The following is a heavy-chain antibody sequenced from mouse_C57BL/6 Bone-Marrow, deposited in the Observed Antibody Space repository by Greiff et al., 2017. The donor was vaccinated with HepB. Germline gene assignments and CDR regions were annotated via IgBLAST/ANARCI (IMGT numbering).Heavy chain of an antibody. Sequence: VQLQQSGSELRSPGSSVKLSCKDFDSEVFPIAYMSWVRQKPGHGFEWIGGILPSIGRTIYGEKFEDKATLDADTLSNTAYLELNSLTSEDSAIYYCARRTPVVPYWYFDVWGTGTTVTVSS. J-gene: IGHJ1*03. CDR3: ARRTPVVPYWYFDV. CDR1: DSEVFPIAY. CDR2: ILPSIGRT. D-gene: IGHD1-1*01. V-gene: IGHV15-2*01.